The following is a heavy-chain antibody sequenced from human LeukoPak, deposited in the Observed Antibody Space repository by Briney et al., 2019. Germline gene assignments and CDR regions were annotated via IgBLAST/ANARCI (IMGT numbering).Heavy chain of an antibody. CDR1: GGTFSSYA. V-gene: IGHV1-69*06. D-gene: IGHD3-10*01. CDR2: IIPIFGTA. J-gene: IGHJ4*02. Sequence: SVKVSCKASGGTFSSYAISWVRQAPGQGLEWMGGIIPIFGTANYAQKFQGRVTITADKSTSTAYMELNSLRSEDTAVYYCARGRPYGSGNYSTPDYWGQGTLVTVSS. CDR3: ARGRPYGSGNYSTPDY.